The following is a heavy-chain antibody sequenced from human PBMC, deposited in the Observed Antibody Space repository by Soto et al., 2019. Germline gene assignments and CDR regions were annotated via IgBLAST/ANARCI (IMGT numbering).Heavy chain of an antibody. Sequence: GASVKVSCKASGYTFTSNSIGWVRQAPGQGLEWMGWINVYNGNTKYAQQLQGGVTLTTDTSTSTVYMELSSLRSEDTAVYYCARDGRSSYSSGWYYFDYWGQGTLVTVSS. CDR3: ARDGRSSYSSGWYYFDY. CDR1: GYTFTSNS. V-gene: IGHV1-18*04. CDR2: INVYNGNT. D-gene: IGHD6-19*01. J-gene: IGHJ4*02.